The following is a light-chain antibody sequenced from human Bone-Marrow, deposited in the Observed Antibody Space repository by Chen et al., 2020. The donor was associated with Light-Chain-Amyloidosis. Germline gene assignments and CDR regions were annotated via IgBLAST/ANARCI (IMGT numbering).Light chain of an antibody. CDR3: ASWDGTMGAFYV. CDR2: SNN. Sequence: QSVLTQPPSASGTPGQRVTISCSVASSNIGINYVYWYQHFPGTAPKLLMYSNNQRPSGCPDRFSGSKSGTSATLAISGLQSEAEADYYCASWDGTMGAFYVFGTGTKVTVL. CDR1: SSNIGINY. V-gene: IGLV1-47*02. J-gene: IGLJ1*01.